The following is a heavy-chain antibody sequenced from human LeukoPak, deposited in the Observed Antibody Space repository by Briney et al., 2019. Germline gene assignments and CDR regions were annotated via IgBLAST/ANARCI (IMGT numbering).Heavy chain of an antibody. CDR2: INPNSGGT. D-gene: IGHD4-23*01. Sequence: GASVKVSCKASGYTFTGYYMHWVRQAPGQGLEWMGWINPNSGGTNYAQKFQGRVTMNRDTSISTAYMELSRLRSDDTAVYYCARDRVIHTVVTPGNFDYWGQGTLVTVSS. CDR1: GYTFTGYY. J-gene: IGHJ4*02. V-gene: IGHV1-2*02. CDR3: ARDRVIHTVVTPGNFDY.